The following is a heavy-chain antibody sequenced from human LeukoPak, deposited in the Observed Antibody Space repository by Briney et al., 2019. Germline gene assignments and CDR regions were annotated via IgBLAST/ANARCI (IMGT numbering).Heavy chain of an antibody. CDR2: INPSGGST. D-gene: IGHD5-24*01. CDR3: ARGPGGRDGYNSGPNDY. CDR1: GYTFTSYY. J-gene: IGHJ4*02. V-gene: IGHV1-46*01. Sequence: GASVKVSCKASGYTFTSYYMHWVRQAPGQGLEWMGIINPSGGSTSYAQKFQGRVTMTRDMSTSTVYMELSSLRSEDTAVYYCARGPGGRDGYNSGPNDYWGQGTLVTVSS.